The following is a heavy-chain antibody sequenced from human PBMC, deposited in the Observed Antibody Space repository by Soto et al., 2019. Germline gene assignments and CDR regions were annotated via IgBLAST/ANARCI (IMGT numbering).Heavy chain of an antibody. J-gene: IGHJ5*02. CDR3: ASRPVMEVAQYGNWFDP. Sequence: GXSVKVSCKASGGPFISYPINWVRRAPGQGLEWMGGIIPFFGTTHSAQKFQGRLTITADESTSTTYMELSSLRSEDTAVYYCASRPVMEVAQYGNWFDPWGQGTLVTVSS. D-gene: IGHD2-15*01. CDR1: GGPFISYP. CDR2: IIPFFGTT. V-gene: IGHV1-69*01.